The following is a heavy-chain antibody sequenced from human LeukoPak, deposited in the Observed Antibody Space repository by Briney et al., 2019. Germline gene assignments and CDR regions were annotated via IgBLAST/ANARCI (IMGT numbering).Heavy chain of an antibody. CDR3: ARDWGYCGGSSCYRGAFDI. CDR1: GYTFTSYY. J-gene: IGHJ3*02. CDR2: INPSGGST. D-gene: IGHD2-15*01. Sequence: ASVKVSCKASGYTFTSYYMHWVRQAPGQGLEWMGIINPSGGSTSYAQKFQGRVTMTRDTSTSTVYMELSSLRSEDTAVYYCARDWGYCGGSSCYRGAFDIWGQGTTVTVSS. V-gene: IGHV1-46*01.